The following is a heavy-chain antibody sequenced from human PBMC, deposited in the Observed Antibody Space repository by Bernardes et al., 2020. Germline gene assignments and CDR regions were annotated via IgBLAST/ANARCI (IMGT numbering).Heavy chain of an antibody. CDR2: SSISGYNS. CDR1: GFSLSSYA. CDR3: ARGFGCDY. Sequence: GGSLRLSCEASGFSLSSYAMTWVRQAPGKGLEWVAYSSISGYNSEYTDSVKGRFTVSRDNAKNSLYLEMNNLRAEDTGVYYCARGFGCDYWGQGTLVTVSS. J-gene: IGHJ4*02. V-gene: IGHV3-48*03. D-gene: IGHD3-10*01.